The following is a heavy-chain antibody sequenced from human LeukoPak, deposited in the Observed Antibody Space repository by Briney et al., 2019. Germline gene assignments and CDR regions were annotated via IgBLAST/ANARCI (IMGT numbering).Heavy chain of an antibody. CDR2: ISGGST. CDR1: GFTLSSNE. D-gene: IGHD2-2*01. V-gene: IGHV3-38-3*01. J-gene: IGHJ4*02. CDR3: LEGPNCSSTSCYSYYFDY. Sequence: PGGSLRLSCAPSGFTLSSNEMSWVRQAPGKGLEWVSSISGGSTYYADSRKGRFTISRDHSKNTLHLQMNSLRAEDTAVYYRLEGPNCSSTSCYSYYFDYWGQGTLVTVSS.